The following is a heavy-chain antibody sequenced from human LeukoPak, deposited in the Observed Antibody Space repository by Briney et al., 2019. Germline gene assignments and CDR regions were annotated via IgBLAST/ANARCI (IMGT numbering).Heavy chain of an antibody. CDR1: GYTFTSYG. CDR3: ARDLPGYCSRGSCYSSDY. J-gene: IGHJ4*02. Sequence: ASVKVSCKASGYTFTSYGISWVRQAPGQGLEWMGWISAYNGNTNYAQKLQGRVTMTTDTSTSTAYMELRSLRSDDTAVYYCARDLPGYCSRGSCYSSDYWGQGTMVTVSS. V-gene: IGHV1-18*01. CDR2: ISAYNGNT. D-gene: IGHD2-15*01.